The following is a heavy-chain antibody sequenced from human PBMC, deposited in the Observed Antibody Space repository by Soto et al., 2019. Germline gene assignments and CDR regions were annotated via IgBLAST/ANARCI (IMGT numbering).Heavy chain of an antibody. Sequence: QVQLVQSGDEVKKPGSSVKVSCKASGGTFSSYTISWVRQAPGQGLEWMGGIIPIFGTANYAQKFQGRVTITADESTSTAYMELSSLRSEDTAVYYCARVRVRFLEWLGSEGWGQGTLVTVSS. J-gene: IGHJ4*02. CDR1: GGTFSSYT. CDR2: IIPIFGTA. D-gene: IGHD3-3*01. V-gene: IGHV1-69*12. CDR3: ARVRVRFLEWLGSEG.